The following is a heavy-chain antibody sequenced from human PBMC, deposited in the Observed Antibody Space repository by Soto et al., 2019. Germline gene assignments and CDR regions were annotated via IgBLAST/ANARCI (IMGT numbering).Heavy chain of an antibody. CDR1: GFTFSSYA. CDR3: AKDFGCNYGYAAFDI. CDR2: ISGSGGST. V-gene: IGHV3-23*01. D-gene: IGHD5-18*01. Sequence: GGSLRLSCAASGFTFSSYAMSWVRQAPGKGLEWVSGISGSGGSTYYVDSVKGRFTISRDNSKNTLYLQMNNLRAEDTAVYYCAKDFGCNYGYAAFDIWGQGTMVTVSS. J-gene: IGHJ3*02.